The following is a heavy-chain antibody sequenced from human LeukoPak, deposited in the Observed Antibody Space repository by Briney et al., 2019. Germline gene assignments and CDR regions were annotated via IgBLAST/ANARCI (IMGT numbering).Heavy chain of an antibody. CDR3: ATSDSSGYQDWFDP. CDR2: VYYSGAT. Sequence: SETLSLTCSVSGDSIYWSWVRQSPGKGLQWIGTVYYSGATNYNPSLASRVTMSLDMSKSQFSLKLSSVTAADTAVYYCATSDSSGYQDWFDPWGQGTLVTVSS. CDR1: GDSIY. D-gene: IGHD3-22*01. J-gene: IGHJ5*02. V-gene: IGHV4-59*01.